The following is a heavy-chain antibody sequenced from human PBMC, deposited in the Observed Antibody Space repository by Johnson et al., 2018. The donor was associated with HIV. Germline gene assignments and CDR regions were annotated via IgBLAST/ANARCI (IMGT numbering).Heavy chain of an antibody. CDR1: GLVFRTYW. V-gene: IGHV3-7*05. Sequence: VHLVESGGGLVQPGGSLRLSCAASGLVFRTYWMSWVRQDPGKGLEWVANITEAGSEKYYVDSVKGRFTISRDNAKNSLSLQRNSLRVEDTAVYYCARRSGYAFDIWGQGTMVTVSS. CDR2: ITEAGSEK. J-gene: IGHJ3*02. CDR3: ARRSGYAFDI. D-gene: IGHD5-24*01.